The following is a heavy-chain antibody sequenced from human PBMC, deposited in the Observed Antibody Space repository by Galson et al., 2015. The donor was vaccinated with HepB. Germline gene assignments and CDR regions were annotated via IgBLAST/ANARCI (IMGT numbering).Heavy chain of an antibody. CDR3: AKDEFGSLDY. CDR2: ISGSGGST. Sequence: SLRLSCAASGFTFGDYVMSWVRQAPGKGLEWVSAISGSGGSTYYADSVKGRFTISRDNSKNTLYLQMNRLRAEDTAVFYCAKDEFGSLDYWGQGTLVTVSS. CDR1: GFTFGDYV. J-gene: IGHJ4*02. D-gene: IGHD3-3*01. V-gene: IGHV3-23*01.